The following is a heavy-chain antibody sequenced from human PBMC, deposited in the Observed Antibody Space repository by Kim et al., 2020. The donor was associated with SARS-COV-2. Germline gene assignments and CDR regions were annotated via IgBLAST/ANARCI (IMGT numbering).Heavy chain of an antibody. D-gene: IGHD4-4*01. Sequence: YTGSVTGWLTVSRANSKNTLYLQINSLRAEDTAMYYCATQLTDYTADFDYWGQGTLVTVSS. J-gene: IGHJ4*02. CDR3: ATQLTDYTADFDY. V-gene: IGHV3-66*01.